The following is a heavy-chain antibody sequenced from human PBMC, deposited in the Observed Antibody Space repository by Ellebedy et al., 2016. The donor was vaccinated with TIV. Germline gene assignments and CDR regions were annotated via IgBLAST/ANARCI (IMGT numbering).Heavy chain of an antibody. CDR1: GGSFGSNY. V-gene: IGHV4-59*01. J-gene: IGHJ3*01. Sequence: SETLSLTXTVSGGSFGSNYWSWVRQSPGKGLEWIGYTHSNARPNYSPLFRSRVTFSMDTSKNQLSLSLSSVTTADTAVYYCARGRRFSASFHPMMSTFEVWGQGTTVIVSS. D-gene: IGHD3-10*01. CDR2: THSNARP. CDR3: ARGRRFSASFHPMMSTFEV.